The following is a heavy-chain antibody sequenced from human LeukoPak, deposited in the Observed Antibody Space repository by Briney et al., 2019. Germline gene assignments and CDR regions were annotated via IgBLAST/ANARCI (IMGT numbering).Heavy chain of an antibody. CDR3: ARSQRRYYDILTGYSY. Sequence: GGSLRLSCAASGFTFSSYGMHWVRQAPGKGLEWVAVIWYDGSNKYYADSVKGRFTISRGNSKNTLYLQMNSLRAEDTAVYYCARSQRRYYDILTGYSYWGQGTLVTVSS. V-gene: IGHV3-33*01. CDR1: GFTFSSYG. CDR2: IWYDGSNK. D-gene: IGHD3-9*01. J-gene: IGHJ4*02.